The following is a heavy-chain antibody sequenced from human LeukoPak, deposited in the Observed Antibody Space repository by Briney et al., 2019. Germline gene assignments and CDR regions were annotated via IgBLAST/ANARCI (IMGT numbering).Heavy chain of an antibody. J-gene: IGHJ4*02. CDR3: ARPRRSYYDSSGYPRDPAFDY. CDR2: ISSSSSYI. D-gene: IGHD3-22*01. V-gene: IGHV3-21*01. CDR1: GFTFSSYS. Sequence: GGSLRLSCAASGFTFSSYSMNWVRQAPGKGLEWVSSISSSSSYIYYADSVKGRFTISRDNAKNSLYLQMNSLRAEDTAVYYCARPRRSYYDSSGYPRDPAFDYWGQGTLVTVSS.